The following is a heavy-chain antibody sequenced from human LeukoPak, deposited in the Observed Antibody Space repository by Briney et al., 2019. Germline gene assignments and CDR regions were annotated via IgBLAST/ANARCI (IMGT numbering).Heavy chain of an antibody. D-gene: IGHD4-17*01. J-gene: IGHJ4*02. CDR2: ISAYNGNT. Sequence: ASVKVSCKASGYTFTSYGISWVRQAPGQGLEWMGWISAYNGNTNYAQKLQGRVTMTTDTSTSTAYMELRSLRSDDTAVYYCAKDAMTTVRSTFFDYWGQGTLVTVSS. V-gene: IGHV1-18*01. CDR3: AKDAMTTVRSTFFDY. CDR1: GYTFTSYG.